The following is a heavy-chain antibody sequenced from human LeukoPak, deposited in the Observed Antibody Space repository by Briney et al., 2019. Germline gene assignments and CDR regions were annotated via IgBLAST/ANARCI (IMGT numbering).Heavy chain of an antibody. CDR1: GYTFTSYD. D-gene: IGHD6-19*01. CDR2: MNPNSGNT. V-gene: IGHV1-8*01. Sequence: ASVKVSCKASGYTFTSYDINWVRQATGQGLEWMGWMNPNSGNTGYAQKFQGRVTMTRNTSISTAYMELSSLRSEDTAVFYCARGGSSGHQARRDYWGQGTLVTVSS. CDR3: ARGGSSGHQARRDY. J-gene: IGHJ4*02.